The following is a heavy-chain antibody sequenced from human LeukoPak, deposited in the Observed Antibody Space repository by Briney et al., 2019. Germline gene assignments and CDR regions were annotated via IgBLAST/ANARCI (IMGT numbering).Heavy chain of an antibody. V-gene: IGHV3-53*05. CDR3: ARELMHTGGYRTSDS. D-gene: IGHD5-12*01. CDR2: IYSGSST. Sequence: GGSLRLSCAASGLTVSSNYMSWVRQAPGKGLEWVSLIYSGSSTYYADSVKGRFTISRDKSKNTLYLHMNSLRAEDTAVYYCARELMHTGGYRTSDSWGQGTLVTVSS. J-gene: IGHJ4*02. CDR1: GLTVSSNY.